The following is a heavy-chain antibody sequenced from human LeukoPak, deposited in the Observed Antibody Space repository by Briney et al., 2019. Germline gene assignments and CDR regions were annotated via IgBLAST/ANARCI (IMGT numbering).Heavy chain of an antibody. CDR1: GFTFSSYW. CDR3: AKCTALRYFVAGYYGMDV. V-gene: IGHV3-74*01. Sequence: GGSLRLSCAASGFTFSSYWMHWVRQAPGKGLVWVSRINRDGSVTSYADSVKGRFTISRDNAKNTLYLQMSSLRAEDTAVYYCAKCTALRYFVAGYYGMDVWGRGTTVTVSS. CDR2: INRDGSVT. D-gene: IGHD3-9*01. J-gene: IGHJ6*02.